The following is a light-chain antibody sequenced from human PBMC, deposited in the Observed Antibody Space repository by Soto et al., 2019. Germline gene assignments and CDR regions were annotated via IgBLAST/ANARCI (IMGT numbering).Light chain of an antibody. CDR1: QSVSSK. CDR2: GAS. Sequence: EIVLTQSPGTLSVSPGERATLSCRASQSVSSKLAWYQHKPGQAPRLLFYGASTGATGIPARFSGSGSETEFTLSISSLQSVDFAVYYCQQYNNWPGTFGQGTKVEIK. CDR3: QQYNNWPGT. J-gene: IGKJ1*01. V-gene: IGKV3-15*01.